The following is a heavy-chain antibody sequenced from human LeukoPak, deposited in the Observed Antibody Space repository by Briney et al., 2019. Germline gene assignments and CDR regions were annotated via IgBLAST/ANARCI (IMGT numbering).Heavy chain of an antibody. CDR2: IYSGGNT. CDR1: GFTVNSNY. V-gene: IGHV3-53*01. J-gene: IGHJ4*02. Sequence: SGGSLRLSRAASGFTVNSNYMSWVRQAPGKGLEWVSVIYSGGNTYYADSVKGRFTISRDNSKNTLYLQMNSLRAEDTAVYYCARGGQLLTEWGQGTLVTVSS. D-gene: IGHD3-10*01. CDR3: ARGGQLLTE.